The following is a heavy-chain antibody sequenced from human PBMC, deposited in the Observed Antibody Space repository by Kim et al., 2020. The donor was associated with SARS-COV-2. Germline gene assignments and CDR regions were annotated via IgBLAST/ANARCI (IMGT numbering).Heavy chain of an antibody. CDR1: GGSISSGGYY. V-gene: IGHV4-31*03. CDR3: ARGVQGVIITGDYYYYYGMDV. D-gene: IGHD3-10*01. CDR2: IYYSGST. J-gene: IGHJ6*02. Sequence: SETLSLTCTVSGGSISSGGYYWSWIRQHPGKGLEWIGYIYYSGSTYYNPSLKSRVTISVDTSKNQFSLKLSSVTAADTAVYYCARGVQGVIITGDYYYYYGMDVWGQGTTVTVSS.